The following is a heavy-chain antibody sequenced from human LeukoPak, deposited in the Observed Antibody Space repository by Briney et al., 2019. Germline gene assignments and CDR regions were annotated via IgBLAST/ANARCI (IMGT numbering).Heavy chain of an antibody. CDR1: GFTFSSYS. J-gene: IGHJ4*02. CDR3: AKGPEPLDY. Sequence: PGGSLRLSCAASGFTFSSYSMNWVRQASGKGLEWVSAISGSGGSTYYADSVKGRFTISRDNSKNTLYLQMNSLRAEDTAVYYCAKGPEPLDYWGQGTLVTVSS. V-gene: IGHV3-23*01. CDR2: ISGSGGST.